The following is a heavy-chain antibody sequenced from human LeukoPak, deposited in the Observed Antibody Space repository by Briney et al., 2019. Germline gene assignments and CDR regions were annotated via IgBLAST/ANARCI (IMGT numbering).Heavy chain of an antibody. V-gene: IGHV5-51*01. CDR3: ARHGGGFDL. Sequence: GESLKISCQGSGYTFTNYWIGWVRQMPGKGLECMGIIYPDDSDTRYSPSFQGQVTMSADKSISTAYLQWSSLKASDTAIYYCARHGGGFDLWGQGTLVTVSS. J-gene: IGHJ4*02. CDR1: GYTFTNYW. CDR2: IYPDDSDT. D-gene: IGHD5-12*01.